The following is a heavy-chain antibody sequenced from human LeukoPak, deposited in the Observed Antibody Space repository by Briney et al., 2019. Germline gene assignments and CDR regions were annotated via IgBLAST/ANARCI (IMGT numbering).Heavy chain of an antibody. Sequence: GGSLRLSCAASGFTFSSYAMHWVRQAPGKGLEWVAVISYDGSNKYYADSVKGRFTISRDNSKNTLYLQMNSLRAEDTAVYHFAKGSIPGNRGYGNDGFDIWGQGTMVTVSS. D-gene: IGHD5-12*01. CDR2: ISYDGSNK. J-gene: IGHJ3*02. CDR1: GFTFSSYA. CDR3: AKGSIPGNRGYGNDGFDI. V-gene: IGHV3-30-3*01.